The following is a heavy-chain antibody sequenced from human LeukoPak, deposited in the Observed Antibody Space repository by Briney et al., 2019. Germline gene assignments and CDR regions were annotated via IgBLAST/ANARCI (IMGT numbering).Heavy chain of an antibody. CDR2: ISGSGGST. CDR1: GFTFGSYV. D-gene: IGHD3-22*01. Sequence: GGSLRLSCAASGFTFGSYVMSWVRQAPGKGLEWVSAISGSGGSTYYADSVKGRFTISRDNSKNTLYLQMNSLRAEDTAVYYCANAYYYDSSGYYVGAFDIWGQGTMVTVSS. V-gene: IGHV3-23*01. CDR3: ANAYYYDSSGYYVGAFDI. J-gene: IGHJ3*02.